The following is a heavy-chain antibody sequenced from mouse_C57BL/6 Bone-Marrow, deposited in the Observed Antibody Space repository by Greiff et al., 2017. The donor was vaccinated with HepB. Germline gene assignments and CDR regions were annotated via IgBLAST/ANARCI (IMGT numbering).Heavy chain of an antibody. CDR2: ISSGSSTI. D-gene: IGHD2-3*01. J-gene: IGHJ1*03. CDR1: GFTFSDYG. V-gene: IGHV5-17*01. CDR3: ARGDGYYVWYFDV. Sequence: VNLVESGGGLVKPGGSLKLSCAASGFTFSDYGMHWVRQAPEKGLEWVAYISSGSSTIYYADTVKGRFTISRDNAKNTLFLQMTSLRSEDTAMYYCARGDGYYVWYFDVWGTGTTVTVSS.